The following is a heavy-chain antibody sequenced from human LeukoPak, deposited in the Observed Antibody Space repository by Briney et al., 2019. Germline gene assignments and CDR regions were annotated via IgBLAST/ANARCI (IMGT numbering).Heavy chain of an antibody. Sequence: GVSLRLSCAASGFTFSDYYMTWIRQAPGKGLEWISYISNSGSTIYYADSVKGRFTISRDNAKNSLYLQMNSLRAEDTAVYYCARGTYYYDSSGYYYIDYWGQGTLVTVSS. CDR2: ISNSGSTI. CDR3: ARGTYYYDSSGYYYIDY. J-gene: IGHJ4*02. D-gene: IGHD3-22*01. V-gene: IGHV3-11*01. CDR1: GFTFSDYY.